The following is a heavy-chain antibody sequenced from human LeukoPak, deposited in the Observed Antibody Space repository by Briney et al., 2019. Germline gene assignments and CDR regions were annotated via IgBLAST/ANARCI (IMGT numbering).Heavy chain of an antibody. CDR3: VKAGWFDD. CDR2: ISQSGTDT. D-gene: IGHD6-19*01. J-gene: IGHJ4*02. Sequence: PGRSLRLSCAASGFTFSGYNMNWARQAPGTGPEWVAAISQSGTDTHYGDSVKGRFTISRDNSKDTLFLQMNALRVDDTAVYYCVKAGWFDDWGQGTLVTVSS. V-gene: IGHV3-23*05. CDR1: GFTFSGYN.